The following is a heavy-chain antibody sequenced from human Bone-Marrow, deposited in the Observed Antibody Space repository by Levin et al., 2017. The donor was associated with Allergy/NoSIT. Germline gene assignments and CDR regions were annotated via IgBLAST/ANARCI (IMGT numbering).Heavy chain of an antibody. J-gene: IGHJ5*02. CDR3: VTDPPREGGRWFDP. Sequence: GESLKISCVVSGTTFSNLWMTWVRQVPGKGLEWIGQIKSRFDGGTIDYATPVKGRFIISRDDSKSTLYLQMNSLKIEDTAVYYCVTDPPREGGRWFDPWGQGTLVTVSS. V-gene: IGHV3-15*01. D-gene: IGHD1-26*01. CDR1: GTTFSNLW. CDR2: IKSRFDGGTI.